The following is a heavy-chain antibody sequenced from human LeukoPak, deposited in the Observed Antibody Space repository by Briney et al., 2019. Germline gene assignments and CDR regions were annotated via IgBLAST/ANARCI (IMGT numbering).Heavy chain of an antibody. V-gene: IGHV3-66*02. D-gene: IGHD6-19*01. Sequence: GGSLRLSCAASGFTVSSNYMSRVRQAPGKGLEWVSVIYSGGSTYYADSVKGRFTISRDNSKNTLYLQMNSLRAKDTAVYYCARDEAVATRGSFDYWGQGTLVTVSS. CDR3: ARDEAVATRGSFDY. J-gene: IGHJ4*02. CDR2: IYSGGST. CDR1: GFTVSSNY.